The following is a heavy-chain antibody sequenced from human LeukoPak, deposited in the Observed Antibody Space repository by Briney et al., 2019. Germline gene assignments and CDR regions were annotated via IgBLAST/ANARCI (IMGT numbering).Heavy chain of an antibody. CDR3: VRHGLGSSWFGFDY. CDR2: IYLGESDP. Sequence: GESLKISCKGSGYTFTTYWIGWVRQMPGKGLGWMGIIYLGESDPRYSPSSQGQVTISADKSISTAYLQWSSLKASDSAMYYCVRHGLGSSWFGFDYWGQGTLVSVSS. V-gene: IGHV5-51*01. CDR1: GYTFTTYW. D-gene: IGHD6-13*01. J-gene: IGHJ4*02.